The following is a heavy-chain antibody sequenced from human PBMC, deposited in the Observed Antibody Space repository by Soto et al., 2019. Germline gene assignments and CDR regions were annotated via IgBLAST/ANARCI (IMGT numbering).Heavy chain of an antibody. CDR2: ISGAGGVT. V-gene: IGHV3-23*01. CDR3: AKDKSRGVTVTPDY. Sequence: EVQLLESGGGSVQPGGSLRLSCAVSGFTFSSYAMSWVRQAPGKGPEWVSSISGAGGVTHYADSVRGRFTISRDNSKNTLYLQMNSLRAEDTAVYYCAKDKSRGVTVTPDYWGQGTLVTVSS. J-gene: IGHJ4*02. CDR1: GFTFSSYA. D-gene: IGHD4-17*01.